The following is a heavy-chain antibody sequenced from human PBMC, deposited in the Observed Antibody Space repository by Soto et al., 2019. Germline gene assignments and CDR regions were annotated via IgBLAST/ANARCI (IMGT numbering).Heavy chain of an antibody. CDR1: GYTFTGYY. V-gene: IGHV1-2*04. CDR3: AREAAAGTEWVYYYYGMDV. D-gene: IGHD6-13*01. CDR2: INPNSGGT. J-gene: IGHJ6*02. Sequence: QVQLVQSGAEVKKPGASVKVSCKASGYTFTGYYMHWVRQAPGQGLEWMGWINPNSGGTNYAQEFQGWVTMTRDTSISTAYMELSRLRSDDTAVYYCAREAAAGTEWVYYYYGMDVWGQGTTVTVSS.